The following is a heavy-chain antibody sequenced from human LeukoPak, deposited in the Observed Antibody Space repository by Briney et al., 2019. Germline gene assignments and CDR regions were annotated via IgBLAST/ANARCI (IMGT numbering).Heavy chain of an antibody. D-gene: IGHD6-13*01. CDR3: ARARGPFAAAGIDY. CDR2: INHSGST. Sequence: SETLSLTCAVYGGXFSGYYXSWIRQPXXXXXXXXXXINHSGSTNYNPSLKSRVTISVDTSKNQFSLKLSSVTAADTAVYYCARARGPFAAAGIDYWGQGTLVTVSS. J-gene: IGHJ4*02. CDR1: GGXFSGYY. V-gene: IGHV4-34*01.